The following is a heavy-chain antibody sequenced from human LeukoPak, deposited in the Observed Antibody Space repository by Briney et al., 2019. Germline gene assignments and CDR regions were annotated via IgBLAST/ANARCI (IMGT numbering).Heavy chain of an antibody. CDR3: ARRGYYYGMDV. CDR1: GGSISSYY. Sequence: SETLSLTCTVSGGSISSYYWSWIRQPPGKGLEWIGYIYYSGSTNYSPSLKSRVTISVDTSKNQFSLKLSSVTAADTAVYYCARRGYYYGMDVWGQGTTVTVSS. V-gene: IGHV4-59*08. CDR2: IYYSGST. J-gene: IGHJ6*02.